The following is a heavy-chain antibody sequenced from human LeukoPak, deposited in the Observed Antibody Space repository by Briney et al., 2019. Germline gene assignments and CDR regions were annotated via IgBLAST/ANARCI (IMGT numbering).Heavy chain of an antibody. J-gene: IGHJ4*02. CDR1: GFTFSSYS. CDR3: ARSEVYYDSSGYAY. D-gene: IGHD3-22*01. Sequence: GGSLRLSCAASGFTFSSYSTNWVRQAPGKGLEWVSSISSSSSYIYYADSVKGRFTISRDNAKNSLYLQMNSLRAEDTAVYYCARSEVYYDSSGYAYWGQGTLVTVSS. CDR2: ISSSSSYI. V-gene: IGHV3-21*01.